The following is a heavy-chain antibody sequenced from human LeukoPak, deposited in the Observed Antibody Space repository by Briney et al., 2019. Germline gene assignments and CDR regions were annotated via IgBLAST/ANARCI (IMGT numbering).Heavy chain of an antibody. CDR2: INPNSGGT. CDR3: ARDLEWLANFDY. D-gene: IGHD6-19*01. CDR1: GYTFTDSY. J-gene: IGHJ4*02. Sequence: ASVKVSCKASGYTFTDSYIHWVRQAPGQGLEWMGWINPNSGGTNYAQKFQGRVTMTRDTSISTAYMELSRLRSDDTAVYYCARDLEWLANFDYWGQGTLVTVSS. V-gene: IGHV1-2*02.